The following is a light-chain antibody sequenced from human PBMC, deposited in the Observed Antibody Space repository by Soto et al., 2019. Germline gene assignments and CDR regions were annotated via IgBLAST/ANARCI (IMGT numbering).Light chain of an antibody. J-gene: IGKJ1*01. CDR1: QSVSSD. V-gene: IGKV1-5*01. CDR3: QQYNSYSWT. CDR2: GAS. Sequence: IHRTQSPSTLSASVGDRFTITFRASQSVSSDLAWYQQKPGQAPRLLIYGASTRATDIPARFSGSGSGTEFTLTISSLQPDDFATYYCQQYNSYSWTFGQGTKVDIK.